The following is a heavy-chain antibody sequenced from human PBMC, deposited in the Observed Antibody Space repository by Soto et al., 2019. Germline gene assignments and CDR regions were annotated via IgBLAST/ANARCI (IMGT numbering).Heavy chain of an antibody. D-gene: IGHD2-15*01. Sequence: EVQLVESGGGLVKPGESLRLSCAASGFSFSSYTMNWVRQAPGKGLQWVSSITNRGTHTYAADSVKGRLTISRDNDKNPLYLQMNNLRAEDTAIYFCARAHEVAWFDSWGLGTLVTVTS. CDR3: ARAHEVAWFDS. CDR2: ITNRGTHT. CDR1: GFSFSSYT. V-gene: IGHV3-21*01. J-gene: IGHJ5*01.